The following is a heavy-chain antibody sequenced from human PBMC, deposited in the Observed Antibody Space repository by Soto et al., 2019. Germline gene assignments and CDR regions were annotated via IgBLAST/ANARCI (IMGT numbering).Heavy chain of an antibody. CDR1: GYTFTSYA. J-gene: IGHJ4*02. CDR3: ARSFGVVTDFDS. Sequence: QVQLVQCGAEEKKPGASVKVSCKASGYTFTSYAMHWVRQAPGQRLEWMGWINAGNGNTKYSQKFQGRVTITRDTSASTDYMELSSRRSEDTAVYYCARSFGVVTDFDSWGQGTLVTVSS. CDR2: INAGNGNT. D-gene: IGHD3-3*01. V-gene: IGHV1-3*05.